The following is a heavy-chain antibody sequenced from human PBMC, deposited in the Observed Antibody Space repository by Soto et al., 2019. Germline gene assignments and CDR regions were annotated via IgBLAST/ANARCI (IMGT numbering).Heavy chain of an antibody. CDR3: ASHGYSSSWHHGAFDI. J-gene: IGHJ3*02. V-gene: IGHV3-30*03. CDR1: GFTFSSYG. CDR2: ISYDGSNK. D-gene: IGHD6-13*01. Sequence: QVQLVESGGGVVQPGRSLRLSCAASGFTFSSYGMHWVRQAPGKGLEWVAVISYDGSNKYYADSVKGRFTISRDNSKNTLYLQMNSLRAEDTAVYYCASHGYSSSWHHGAFDIWGQGTMVTVSS.